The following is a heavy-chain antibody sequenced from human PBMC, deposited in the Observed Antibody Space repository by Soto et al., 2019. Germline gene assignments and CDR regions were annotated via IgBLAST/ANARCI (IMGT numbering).Heavy chain of an antibody. CDR1: GDSISSSNYY. V-gene: IGHV4-39*01. Sequence: QLQLQESGPGLVKPSETLSLTCTVSGDSISSSNYYRAWIRQVPGKGLEWIGSIHYTGTTYYNPSLQSRVAIFEDTSKHQFSLKVTSVTAADMAVYFCARRECSAGPCHPDHWGQGIRVTVSA. D-gene: IGHD6-13*01. CDR2: IHYTGTT. CDR3: ARRECSAGPCHPDH. J-gene: IGHJ4*01.